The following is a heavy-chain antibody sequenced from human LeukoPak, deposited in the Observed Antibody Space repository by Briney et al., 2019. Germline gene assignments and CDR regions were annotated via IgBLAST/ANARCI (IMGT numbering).Heavy chain of an antibody. Sequence: SRTLCVTCAISGDSVSTSGVAWNWGRQSPSRGLEWLGRTYYRSKWNNDYAVSVKSRITINPDTSKNQFSLQLNSVTPEDTAVYYCARGNRVGGRLFDCWGHGILVSVSS. V-gene: IGHV6-1*01. CDR1: GDSVSTSGVA. CDR2: TYYRSKWNN. CDR3: ARGNRVGGRLFDC. D-gene: IGHD2-15*01. J-gene: IGHJ4*01.